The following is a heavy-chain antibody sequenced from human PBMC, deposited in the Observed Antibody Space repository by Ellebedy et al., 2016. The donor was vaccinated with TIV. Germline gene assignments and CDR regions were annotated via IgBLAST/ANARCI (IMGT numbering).Heavy chain of an antibody. V-gene: IGHV3-74*01. CDR1: GFTLRSYW. J-gene: IGHJ4*02. D-gene: IGHD6-13*01. CDR3: TRVVSSSWYDDY. CDR2: INSDGRST. Sequence: PGGSLRLSCAASGFTLRSYWMHWVRQAPGKGLVWVSRINSDGRSTSYADSVMGRFTISRDNAKNTLYLQMNSLRADDTAVYYCTRVVSSSWYDDYWGQGTLVTLSS.